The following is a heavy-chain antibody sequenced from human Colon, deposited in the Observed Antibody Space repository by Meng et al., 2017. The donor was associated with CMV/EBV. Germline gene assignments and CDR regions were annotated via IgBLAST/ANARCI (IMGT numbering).Heavy chain of an antibody. V-gene: IGHV4-4*02. D-gene: IGHD1-26*01. CDR3: ARGKQDAWELLAY. Sequence: VQLQESGPGRVKRSGTLSRSCGVAGVSISSNIRWTWVRQPPGKGLEWIGDIDDSGSTNYNPSLNSRISISLDKSKNHFSLKVNAVTAADTAVYYCARGKQDAWELLAYWGQGALVTVPS. CDR1: GVSISSNIR. J-gene: IGHJ4*02. CDR2: IDDSGST.